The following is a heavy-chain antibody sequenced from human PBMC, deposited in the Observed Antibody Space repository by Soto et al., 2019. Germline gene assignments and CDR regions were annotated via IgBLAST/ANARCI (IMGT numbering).Heavy chain of an antibody. J-gene: IGHJ1*01. CDR1: GGSISSYY. CDR3: ARMYYDFWSGYYPEYFQH. Sequence: PSETLSLTCTVSGGSISSYYWSWIRQPPGKGLEWIGYIYYSGSTNYNPSLKSRVTISVDTSKNQFSLKLSSVTAADTAVYYFARMYYDFWSGYYPEYFQHWGQGTLVTVSS. CDR2: IYYSGST. V-gene: IGHV4-59*01. D-gene: IGHD3-3*01.